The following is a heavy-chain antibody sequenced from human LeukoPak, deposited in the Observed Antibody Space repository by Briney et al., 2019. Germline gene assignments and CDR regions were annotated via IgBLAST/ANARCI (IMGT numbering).Heavy chain of an antibody. Sequence: PGGSLRLSCAASGFTFSSYEMNWVRQAPGKGLEWVSYISSSGSTIYYADSVKGRFTISRDNAKNSLYRQMNSLRAEDTAVYYCAREDCSSSSCYLAVYGLDVWGQGTTVTVSS. V-gene: IGHV3-48*03. J-gene: IGHJ6*02. CDR3: AREDCSSSSCYLAVYGLDV. D-gene: IGHD2-2*01. CDR2: ISSSGSTI. CDR1: GFTFSSYE.